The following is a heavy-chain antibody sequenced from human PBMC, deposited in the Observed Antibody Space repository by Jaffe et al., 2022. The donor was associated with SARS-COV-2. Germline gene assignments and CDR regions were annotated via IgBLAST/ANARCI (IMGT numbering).Heavy chain of an antibody. CDR1: GGSISSYY. D-gene: IGHD5-18*01. CDR2: IYYSGST. Sequence: QVQLQESGPGLVKPSETLSLTCTVSGGSISSYYWSWIRQPPGKGLEWIGYIYYSGSTNYNPSLKSRVTISVDTSKNQFSLKLSSVTAADTAVYYCARGGVDTAKDYWGQGTLVTVSS. CDR3: ARGGVDTAKDY. J-gene: IGHJ4*02. V-gene: IGHV4-59*01.